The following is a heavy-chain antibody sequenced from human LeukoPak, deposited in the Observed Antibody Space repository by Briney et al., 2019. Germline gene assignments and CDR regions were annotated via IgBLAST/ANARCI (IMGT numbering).Heavy chain of an antibody. CDR2: IYHNGRT. Sequence: PSETLSLTCTVSGASFSNDYWSWVRQAPGKGLEWIGYIYHNGRTNYNPSLKSRITMSIDTSQKQFSLKLISVTAADTAVYYCARGGIAAAVWGQGTLVTVSS. V-gene: IGHV4-59*01. CDR3: ARGGIAAAV. D-gene: IGHD6-13*01. J-gene: IGHJ4*02. CDR1: GASFSNDY.